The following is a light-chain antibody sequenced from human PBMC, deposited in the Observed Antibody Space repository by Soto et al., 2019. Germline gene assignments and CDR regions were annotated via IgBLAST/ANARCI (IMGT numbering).Light chain of an antibody. Sequence: EIVLTQSPGTLSLSPGERATLSCRASQSVSNNYLAWYQQKPGQAPRLLIYGASSRATGIPDRFSGSGSGTDFTLTISRLEPEDFAVYYCQQYGNSPQTFGQGTKVETK. CDR1: QSVSNNY. V-gene: IGKV3-20*01. CDR3: QQYGNSPQT. CDR2: GAS. J-gene: IGKJ1*01.